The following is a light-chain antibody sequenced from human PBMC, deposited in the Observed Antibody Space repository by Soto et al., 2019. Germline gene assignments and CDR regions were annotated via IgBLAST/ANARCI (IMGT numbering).Light chain of an antibody. CDR2: DVS. J-gene: IGLJ1*01. V-gene: IGLV2-14*01. CDR3: SSYTSSSTTV. CDR1: SSDVGGYNY. Sequence: QSVLTQPASVSGSPGQSITISRTGTSSDVGGYNYVSWYQQHPGKAPKLMIYDVSNRPSGVSNRFSGSKSGNTASLTISGLQAEDEADYYCSSYTSSSTTVFGTGTKVTVL.